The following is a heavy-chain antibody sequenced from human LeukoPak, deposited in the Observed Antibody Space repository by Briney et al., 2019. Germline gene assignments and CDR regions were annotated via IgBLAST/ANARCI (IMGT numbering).Heavy chain of an antibody. V-gene: IGHV4-61*02. Sequence: SETLSLTCTVSGGSISSGSFYWSWIRQPAGKGLEWIGRIYTSGSTNYNPSLKSRVTISVDTSKNQFSLKLSSVTAADTAVYYCARISWKGRGVTDYWGQGTLVTVSS. CDR2: IYTSGST. J-gene: IGHJ4*02. CDR3: ARISWKGRGVTDY. CDR1: GGSISSGSFY. D-gene: IGHD1-1*01.